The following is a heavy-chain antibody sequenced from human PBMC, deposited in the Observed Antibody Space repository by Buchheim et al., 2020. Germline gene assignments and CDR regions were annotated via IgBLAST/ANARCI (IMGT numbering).Heavy chain of an antibody. J-gene: IGHJ6*02. CDR1: GGSISSNYW. Sequence: QVQLQESGPGLVKPSGTLSLTCDVSGGSISSNYWWSWVRQPPGMGLEWIGEIYHSGSTNYNPSLKRRVTISVDKPKNQFSLKLTSVTAADTAVYYCARIPYYYYYGLDVWGQGTT. CDR2: IYHSGST. D-gene: IGHD2-21*01. V-gene: IGHV4-4*02. CDR3: ARIPYYYYYGLDV.